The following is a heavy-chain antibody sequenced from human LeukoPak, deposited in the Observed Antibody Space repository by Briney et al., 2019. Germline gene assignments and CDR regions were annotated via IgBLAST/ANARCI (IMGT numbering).Heavy chain of an antibody. CDR2: ISGSGDST. V-gene: IGHV3-23*01. CDR1: GFTFSSYG. J-gene: IGHJ6*03. D-gene: IGHD4-23*01. Sequence: GGTLRLSCGASGFTFSSYGMTWVRQAPGKGLEWVSGISGSGDSTYYADSVKGRFTISRDNSKNTLYLQMNSLKTEDTAVYYCTTGGSHYGGNLPPLHQRRSYYYYMDVWGKGTTVTVSS. CDR3: TTGGSHYGGNLPPLHQRRSYYYYMDV.